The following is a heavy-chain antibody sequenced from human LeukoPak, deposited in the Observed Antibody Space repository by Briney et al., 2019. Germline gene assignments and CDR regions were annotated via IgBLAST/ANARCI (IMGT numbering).Heavy chain of an antibody. CDR1: GGSISDYY. J-gene: IGHJ5*02. D-gene: IGHD2-15*01. V-gene: IGHV4-59*01. CDR3: ARLSRYCSGGSCYGENWFDP. CDR2: IHGSGNT. Sequence: SETLSLTCSVSGGSISDYYWSWVRQPPGKGLEWIGYIHGSGNTKYNPSPKSRVTISVDTSTNQLSLKLSSVTAADTAVYYCARLSRYCSGGSCYGENWFDPWGQGTLVTV.